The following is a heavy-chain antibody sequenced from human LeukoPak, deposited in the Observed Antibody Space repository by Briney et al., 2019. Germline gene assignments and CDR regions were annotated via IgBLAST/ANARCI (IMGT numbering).Heavy chain of an antibody. CDR2: MYHSGST. CDR3: ARVGGSGSYYDPYYFDY. V-gene: IGHV4-38-2*02. J-gene: IGHJ4*02. CDR1: GYSISSGHY. Sequence: SETLSLTCTVSGYSISSGHYWGWIRQPPGKGLEWIGSMYHSGSTYYNPPLKSRVTISEDTSKNQFSLKLRSVTAADTAVYYCARVGGSGSYYDPYYFDYWGQGTLVTVSS. D-gene: IGHD3-10*01.